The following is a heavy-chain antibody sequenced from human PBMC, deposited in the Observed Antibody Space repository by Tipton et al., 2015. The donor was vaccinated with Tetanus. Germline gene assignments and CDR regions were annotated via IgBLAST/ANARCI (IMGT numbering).Heavy chain of an antibody. CDR3: ARANYFSFKKGPFDS. V-gene: IGHV4-61*08. Sequence: TLSLTCTVSGGSVSGGDYHWSWIRQPPGKGLEWIGYISGSGTTNSNYYLKSRITMTRNTSRNQFSLTLTSVTAADTAVYYCARANYFSFKKGPFDSWGQGSLVIVSS. CDR2: ISGSGTT. J-gene: IGHJ4*02. D-gene: IGHD5-24*01. CDR1: GGSVSGGDYH.